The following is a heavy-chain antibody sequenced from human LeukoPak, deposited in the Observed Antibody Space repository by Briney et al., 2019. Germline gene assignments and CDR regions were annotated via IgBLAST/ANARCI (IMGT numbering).Heavy chain of an antibody. CDR2: IIPIFGTA. CDR1: GGTLSSYA. Sequence: ASLKVSCKASGGTLSSYAISWVRQAPGQGLEWMGGIIPIFGTANYAQKFQGRVTITTDNSTSTAYMEMSSLRSEDTAVYYCATVMGPYSSSSGYYYYYMDVWGKGTTVTVSS. V-gene: IGHV1-69*05. D-gene: IGHD6-6*01. CDR3: ATVMGPYSSSSGYYYYYMDV. J-gene: IGHJ6*03.